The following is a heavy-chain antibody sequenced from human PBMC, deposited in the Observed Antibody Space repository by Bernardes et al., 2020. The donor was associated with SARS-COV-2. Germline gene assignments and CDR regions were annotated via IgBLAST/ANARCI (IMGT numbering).Heavy chain of an antibody. Sequence: GGSLRLSCAASGFTFSSYSMNWVRQAPGKGLEWVSSISSSSSYIYYADSVKGRFTISRDNAKNPLYLQMNSLRAEDTAVYYCARFLAVAGCDYWGQGTLVTVSS. D-gene: IGHD6-19*01. CDR1: GFTFSSYS. V-gene: IGHV3-21*01. CDR2: ISSSSSYI. J-gene: IGHJ4*02. CDR3: ARFLAVAGCDY.